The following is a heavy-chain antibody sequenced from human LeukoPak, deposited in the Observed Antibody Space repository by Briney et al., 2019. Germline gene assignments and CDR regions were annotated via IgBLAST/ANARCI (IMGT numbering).Heavy chain of an antibody. D-gene: IGHD6-19*01. V-gene: IGHV3-30*04. J-gene: IGHJ4*02. Sequence: AGGSLRLSCAASGFTFGSYAMHWVRQAPGKGLEWVAVISYDGSNKYYADSVKGRFTISRDNSKNTLYLQMNSLRAEDTAVYYCARDRLPYSSGWSLDYWGQGTLVTVSS. CDR2: ISYDGSNK. CDR1: GFTFGSYA. CDR3: ARDRLPYSSGWSLDY.